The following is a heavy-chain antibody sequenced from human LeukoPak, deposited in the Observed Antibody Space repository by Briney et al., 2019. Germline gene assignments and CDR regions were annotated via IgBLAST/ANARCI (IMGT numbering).Heavy chain of an antibody. CDR3: ARTCSSSSCYMVH. J-gene: IGHJ4*02. CDR2: MNPNSGDT. CDR1: GYTFTSYD. Sequence: GASVKVSCKASGYTFTSYDINWVRQATGQGLEWMGWMNPNSGDTGYAQKFQGRVTMTRNTSISTAYMELSSLRSEDTALYYCARTCSSSSCYMVHWGQGTLVTVSS. D-gene: IGHD2-2*02. V-gene: IGHV1-8*01.